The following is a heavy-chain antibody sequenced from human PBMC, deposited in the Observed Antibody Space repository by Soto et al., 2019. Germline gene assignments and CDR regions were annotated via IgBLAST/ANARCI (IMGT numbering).Heavy chain of an antibody. CDR1: GFTFSSYS. CDR2: ISSSSSTI. V-gene: IGHV3-48*01. Sequence: EVQLVESGGGLVQPGGSLRLSCAASGFTFSSYSMNWVRQAPGKGLEWVSYISSSSSTIYYADSVKGRFTISRDNAKNSLYLQMTSLRAEDTAVYYCARHPDRIAQIGWFAPWCQGTLVTVSS. J-gene: IGHJ5*02. CDR3: ARHPDRIAQIGWFAP. D-gene: IGHD6-13*01.